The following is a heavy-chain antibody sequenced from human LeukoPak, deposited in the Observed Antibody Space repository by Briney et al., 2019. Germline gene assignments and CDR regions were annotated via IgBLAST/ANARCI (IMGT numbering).Heavy chain of an antibody. V-gene: IGHV4-34*01. J-gene: IGHJ4*02. CDR1: GGSFSGYY. D-gene: IGHD6-13*01. Sequence: PSETLSLTCAVYGGSFSGYYWSWIRQPPGKGLEWIGEINHSGSTNYNPSLKSRVTISVDTSKNQFSLKLSSVTAADMAVYYCARDLSGSTWYIFDSWGQGTLVTVSS. CDR2: INHSGST. CDR3: ARDLSGSTWYIFDS.